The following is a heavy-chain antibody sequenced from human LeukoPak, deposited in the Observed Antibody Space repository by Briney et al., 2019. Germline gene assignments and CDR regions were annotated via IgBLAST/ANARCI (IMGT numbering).Heavy chain of an antibody. J-gene: IGHJ4*02. CDR1: GFTFSSYG. V-gene: IGHV3-43D*03. CDR3: AKSHYYHSGTKTAYFDF. D-gene: IGHD3-22*01. Sequence: GRSLRLSCAASGFTFSSYGMHWVRQAPGKGLEWVSLISWDGGSTYYADSVKGRFTISRDNSKNSLYLQMNSLRPEDTALYYCAKSHYYHSGTKTAYFDFWGQGTLVTVSS. CDR2: ISWDGGST.